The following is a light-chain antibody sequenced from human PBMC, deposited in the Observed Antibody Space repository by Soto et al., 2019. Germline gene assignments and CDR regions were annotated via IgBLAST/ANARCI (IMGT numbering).Light chain of an antibody. Sequence: DIQMTQSPSSLSASVGDRVTITCRASQSTSSYLNWYQQKQGKAHNXLMYTASNLQSGVPSRFSGSGSGTDFTLTISSLKPEDFATYYCQQSYSTPISFGQGTRLEIK. V-gene: IGKV1-39*01. J-gene: IGKJ5*01. CDR3: QQSYSTPIS. CDR1: QSTSSY. CDR2: TAS.